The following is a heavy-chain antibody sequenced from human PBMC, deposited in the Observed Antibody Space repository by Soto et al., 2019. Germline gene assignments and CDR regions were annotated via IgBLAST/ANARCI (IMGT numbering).Heavy chain of an antibody. Sequence: ASVQVSCKASGYTFPSYGISWVRQAPGQGLEWMGWISAYNGNTNYAQKLQGRVTMTTDTSTSTAYMELRSLRSDDTAVYYCARDNSDYYDSSGYEFDYWGQGTLVTVSS. CDR1: GYTFPSYG. D-gene: IGHD3-22*01. V-gene: IGHV1-18*01. CDR3: ARDNSDYYDSSGYEFDY. J-gene: IGHJ4*02. CDR2: ISAYNGNT.